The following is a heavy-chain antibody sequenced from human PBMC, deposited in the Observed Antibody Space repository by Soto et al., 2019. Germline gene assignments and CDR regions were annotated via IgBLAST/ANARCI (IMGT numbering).Heavy chain of an antibody. CDR2: IITIFGTA. V-gene: IGHV1-69*12. CDR1: GGTFSSYA. CDR3: AREYSGYDPASDYYYYYGMDV. D-gene: IGHD5-12*01. Sequence: QVQLVQSGAEVKKPGSSVKVSCKASGGTFSSYAISWVRQAPGQGLEWMGGIITIFGTANYAQKFQGRVTITAVESKSTAYMELSSLRSEDTAVYYCAREYSGYDPASDYYYYYGMDVWGQGTKVTVSS. J-gene: IGHJ6*02.